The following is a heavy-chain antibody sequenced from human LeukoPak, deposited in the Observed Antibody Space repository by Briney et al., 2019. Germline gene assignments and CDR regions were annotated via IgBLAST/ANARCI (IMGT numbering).Heavy chain of an antibody. Sequence: GGSLRLSCAASGFTFSSYAMSWVRQAPGKGLEWVAVISYDGSNEYYADSVKGRFTISRDNSKNTLFLQMNSLRAEDTAVYYCARGGGLSYDSGNYYNPYFDHWGQGTLVTVSS. CDR1: GFTFSSYA. CDR3: ARGGGLSYDSGNYYNPYFDH. J-gene: IGHJ4*02. D-gene: IGHD3-10*01. CDR2: ISYDGSNE. V-gene: IGHV3-30-3*01.